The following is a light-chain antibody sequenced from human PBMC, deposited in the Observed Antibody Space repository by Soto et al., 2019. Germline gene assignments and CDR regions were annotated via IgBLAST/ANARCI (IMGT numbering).Light chain of an antibody. CDR2: ASS. Sequence: DIQMTQSPSSLSASVGDRVTITCRASQGISTYLAWYQQKSGKAPTLLIYASSTLQTGVPSRFSGSGSGTDFSLTISSLHPEDVATYYCQQVDSYPRTFGQGTKVDIK. V-gene: IGKV1-9*01. CDR3: QQVDSYPRT. J-gene: IGKJ1*01. CDR1: QGISTY.